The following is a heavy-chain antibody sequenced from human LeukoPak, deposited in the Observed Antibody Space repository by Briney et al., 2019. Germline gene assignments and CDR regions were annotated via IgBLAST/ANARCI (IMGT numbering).Heavy chain of an antibody. Sequence: GGSLRLSCTASAFTLGDFYMSWIRQAPGKGLEWIAYISNVGLTTYYAESVKGRFTISRDNAKNSLYLQMNSLRAEDTAVYYCACDFRYLGHDFWGQGTLVIVSS. D-gene: IGHD2-21*02. CDR2: ISNVGLTT. V-gene: IGHV3-11*01. CDR3: ACDFRYLGHDF. CDR1: AFTLGDFY. J-gene: IGHJ4*02.